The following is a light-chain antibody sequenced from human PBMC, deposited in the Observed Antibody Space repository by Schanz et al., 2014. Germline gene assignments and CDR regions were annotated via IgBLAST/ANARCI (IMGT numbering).Light chain of an antibody. J-gene: IGLJ3*02. CDR2: DVT. CDR1: SSDIGGY. V-gene: IGLV2-14*03. CDR3: CSHAGNYIRV. Sequence: QSALTQSASVSGSLGQSISVSCTGTSSDIGGYVSWYQKHPGKAPKLIIFDVTSRASGVSHRFSGSKAGDTASLTISGLQAEDEADYYCCSHAGNYIRVFGGGTKLTVL.